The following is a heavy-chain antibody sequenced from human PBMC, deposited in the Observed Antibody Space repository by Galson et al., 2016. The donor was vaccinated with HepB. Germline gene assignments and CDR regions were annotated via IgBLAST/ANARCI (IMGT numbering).Heavy chain of an antibody. CDR3: ARGSHYYDSSGPFAY. Sequence: SVKVSCKASGYSFTYYGIGWVRQAPGQGLEWMGRIIPIFATANYAQRFHGRVTITADESTSTAYMELSSLRSEDTAVYYCARGSHYYDSSGPFAYWGQGTLVTVSS. J-gene: IGHJ4*02. V-gene: IGHV1-69*13. CDR2: IIPIFATA. D-gene: IGHD3-22*01. CDR1: GYSFTYYG.